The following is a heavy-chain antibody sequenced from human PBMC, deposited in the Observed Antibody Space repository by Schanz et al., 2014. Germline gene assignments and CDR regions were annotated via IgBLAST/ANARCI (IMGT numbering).Heavy chain of an antibody. J-gene: IGHJ3*02. CDR2: ISDSGTYT. V-gene: IGHV3-48*01. Sequence: EVHLVESGGGLVQPGGSLRLSCAASGITFSSHSFNWVRQAPGKGLEWISYISDSGTYTNYADSVKGRFTISRDNSKNTLYLQMNSLRAEDTAVYYCAKGRFGELSAFDIWGQGTMVTVSS. D-gene: IGHD3-10*01. CDR1: GITFSSHS. CDR3: AKGRFGELSAFDI.